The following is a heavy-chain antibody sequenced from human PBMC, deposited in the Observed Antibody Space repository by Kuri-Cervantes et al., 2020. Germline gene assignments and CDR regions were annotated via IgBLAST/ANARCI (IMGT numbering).Heavy chain of an antibody. CDR2: MNPNSGNT. Sequence: ASVKVSCKASGYTFTSYDINWVRQATGQGLEWMGWMNPNSGNTGYAQKFQGRVTMTRNTSISTAYMELSRLRSDDTAVYYCARVRWELLDRDGTGPYYFNYWARGPLAPFP. CDR1: GYTFTSYD. CDR3: ARVRWELLDRDGTGPYYFNY. V-gene: IGHV1-8*01. J-gene: IGHJ4*02. D-gene: IGHD1-26*01.